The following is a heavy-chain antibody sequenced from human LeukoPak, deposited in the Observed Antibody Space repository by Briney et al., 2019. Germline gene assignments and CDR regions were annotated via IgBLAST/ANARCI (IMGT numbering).Heavy chain of an antibody. J-gene: IGHJ6*03. Sequence: ASVKVSCKASGYTFTSYDINWVRQATGQGLEWMGWMNPNSGNTGYAQKFQVRVTFTRNTSISTAYMELSSLRSEDTVVYYCARAYYYYYYMDVWGKGTTVTVSS. CDR2: MNPNSGNT. CDR3: ARAYYYYYYMDV. V-gene: IGHV1-8*03. CDR1: GYTFTSYD.